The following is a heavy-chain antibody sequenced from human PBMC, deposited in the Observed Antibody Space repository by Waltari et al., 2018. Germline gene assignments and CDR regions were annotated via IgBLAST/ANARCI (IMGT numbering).Heavy chain of an antibody. CDR3: GYDFWSGYLPDDAFDI. Sequence: QVQLVQSGAEVKKPGASVKVSCKASGYTFTGSYMHWVRQAPGQGLEWMGRINPNSGGTNYAQKFQGRVTMTRDTSISTAYMELSRLRSDDTAVYYCGYDFWSGYLPDDAFDIWGQGTMVTVSS. D-gene: IGHD3-3*01. V-gene: IGHV1-2*06. J-gene: IGHJ3*02. CDR2: INPNSGGT. CDR1: GYTFTGSY.